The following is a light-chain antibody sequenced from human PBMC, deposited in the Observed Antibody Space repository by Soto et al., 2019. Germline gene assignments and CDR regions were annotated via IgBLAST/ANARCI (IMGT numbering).Light chain of an antibody. Sequence: EIVLTQSPGTLSLSPGEMATLSCRASQTVSGSYLAWVQQKPRQAPRLLIYAASTSAAGVPDRFSGSGSGTDFSLTINRLEPEDFAVYYCQHYGAPPWTFGQGTNVEIK. CDR1: QTVSGSY. V-gene: IGKV3-20*01. CDR2: AAS. CDR3: QHYGAPPWT. J-gene: IGKJ1*01.